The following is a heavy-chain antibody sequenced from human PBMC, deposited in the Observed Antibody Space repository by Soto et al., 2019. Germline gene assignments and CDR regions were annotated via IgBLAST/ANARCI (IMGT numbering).Heavy chain of an antibody. CDR3: ARRATTSAGYFDL. D-gene: IGHD1-26*01. CDR1: GFTFSNYW. CDR2: IKQDGSEK. V-gene: IGHV3-7*01. J-gene: IGHJ2*01. Sequence: GGSLRLSCAASGFTFSNYWMSWVRQAPGKGLEWVANIKQDGSEKNYKDSVKGRLTISRDNAKNSLSLQMNSLRAEDTAVYYCARRATTSAGYFDLWGRGTLVTVSS.